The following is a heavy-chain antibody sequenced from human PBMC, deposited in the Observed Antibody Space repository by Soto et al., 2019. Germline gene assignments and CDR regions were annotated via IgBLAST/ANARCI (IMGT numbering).Heavy chain of an antibody. V-gene: IGHV1-46*01. J-gene: IGHJ4*02. CDR3: AREAVIGTATLIPFDH. CDR1: GYTFTNHY. D-gene: IGHD2-21*01. CDR2: IKPSGGST. Sequence: QVQMVQSGAEVKKPGASVKVSCKASGYTFTNHYIHWVRQAPGQGLEWMGIIKPSGGSTSESQNFQGILTLSRDTSTSTVYMELSSLRSEDTAVFYCAREAVIGTATLIPFDHWGQGTLVTVSS.